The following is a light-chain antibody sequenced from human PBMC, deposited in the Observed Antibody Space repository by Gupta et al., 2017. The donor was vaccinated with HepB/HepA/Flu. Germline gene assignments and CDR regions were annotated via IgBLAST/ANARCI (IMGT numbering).Light chain of an antibody. J-gene: IGKJ4*01. CDR3: QQYYGTPLT. Sequence: DIVMTQSPASLAVSLGERATINCKSSQSVLYSSNNKNYVAWYQQKPGQPPKLLIYWASTRESGVPDRFSGSGSGTDFTLTISSLQAEDVAVYYCQQYYGTPLTFGGGTKVEIK. CDR2: WAS. CDR1: QSVLYSSNNKNY. V-gene: IGKV4-1*01.